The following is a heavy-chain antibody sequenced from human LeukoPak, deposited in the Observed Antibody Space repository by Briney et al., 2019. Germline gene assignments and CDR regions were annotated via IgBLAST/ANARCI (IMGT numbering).Heavy chain of an antibody. V-gene: IGHV3-48*03. CDR2: INGRGDTI. CDR1: GFTFSTFA. D-gene: IGHD2-2*01. CDR3: VRYSTSWSFDS. J-gene: IGHJ4*02. Sequence: GSLRLSCAASGFTFSTFAMDWVRQAPGKGLEWVSYINGRGDTIYYTDSVKGRFTISGDNTKNSLFLQMNSLRPEDTAVYFCVRYSTSWSFDSWGQGTLVTVSS.